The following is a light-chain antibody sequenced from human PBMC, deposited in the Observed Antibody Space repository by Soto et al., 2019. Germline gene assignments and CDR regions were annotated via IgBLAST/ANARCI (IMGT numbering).Light chain of an antibody. V-gene: IGKV1-5*01. CDR1: QSISSW. CDR3: QQYNSYSPLT. Sequence: DIQMTQSPSTLSASVGDRVIITCRASQSISSWLAWYQQKPGKAPKLLIYDASSLESGVPPRFSGSGSGTEFTLTISSLQPDDFATDYCQQYNSYSPLTFGPGTKVDIK. J-gene: IGKJ3*01. CDR2: DAS.